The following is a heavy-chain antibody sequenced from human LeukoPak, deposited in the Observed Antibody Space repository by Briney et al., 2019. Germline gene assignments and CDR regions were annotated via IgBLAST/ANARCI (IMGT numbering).Heavy chain of an antibody. CDR2: INHSGST. Sequence: SETLSLTCAVYGGSFSGYYWSWIRQPPGKGLEWIGEINHSGSTNYNPSLKSRVTISVDTSKNQFSLKLSSVTAADTAVYYCARKLRFSRWAFDIWGQGTMVTVSS. CDR1: GGSFSGYY. J-gene: IGHJ3*02. CDR3: ARKLRFSRWAFDI. V-gene: IGHV4-34*01. D-gene: IGHD3-3*01.